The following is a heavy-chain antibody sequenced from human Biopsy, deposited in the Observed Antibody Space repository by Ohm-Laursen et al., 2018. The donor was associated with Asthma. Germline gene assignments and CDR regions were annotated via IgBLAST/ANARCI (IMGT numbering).Heavy chain of an antibody. V-gene: IGHV1-24*01. CDR3: ASDFPKDYVRYNFQF. D-gene: IGHD4-17*01. CDR1: GYSLTDLS. J-gene: IGHJ4*02. CDR2: HDHEEGGT. Sequence: ASVKVSCKISGYSLTDLSMHWVRQAPGQGLEWMGGHDHEEGGTVNARRFQGRVTMTEDTSTDTAYMELSSLSSDDTAVYYCASDFPKDYVRYNFQFWGQGTPVTVSS.